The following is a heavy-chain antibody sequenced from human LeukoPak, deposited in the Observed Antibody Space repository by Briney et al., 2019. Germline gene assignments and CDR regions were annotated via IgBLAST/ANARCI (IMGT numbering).Heavy chain of an antibody. D-gene: IGHD6-6*01. CDR1: GFTFSSYG. CDR2: IRYDGSNK. Sequence: GGSLRLSCAASGFTFSSYGMHWVRQAPGKGLEWVAFIRYDGSNKYYADSVKGRFTNSRDNSKNTLYLQMNSLRAEDTAVYYCAKELLSSSSAFDYWGQGTLVTVSS. J-gene: IGHJ4*02. CDR3: AKELLSSSSAFDY. V-gene: IGHV3-30*02.